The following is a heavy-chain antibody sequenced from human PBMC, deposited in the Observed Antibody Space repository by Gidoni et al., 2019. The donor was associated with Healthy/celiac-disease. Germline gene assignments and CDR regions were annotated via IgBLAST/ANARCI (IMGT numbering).Heavy chain of an antibody. V-gene: IGHV3-48*03. Sequence: EVQLVESGGGLVEPGRSLRLSGADSGCTFSSYEMNWVRQAPGKGMECVSYISGRGSNIYYAGLVKGRFTISRDNAKNSMYVQMNSLRAEDTAVYYCAREIVGYCFDYWGQGTLVTVSS. CDR3: AREIVGYCFDY. CDR2: ISGRGSNI. J-gene: IGHJ4*02. CDR1: GCTFSSYE. D-gene: IGHD2-15*01.